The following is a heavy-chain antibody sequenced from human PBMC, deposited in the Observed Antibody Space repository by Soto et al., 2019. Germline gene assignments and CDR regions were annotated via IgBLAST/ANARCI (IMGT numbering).Heavy chain of an antibody. CDR3: ARDGPITTFGVIDY. D-gene: IGHD3-3*01. Sequence: QVQLVESGGGMVQPGRSLRLSCAASGFTFSSYPMHWVRQAPGKGLEWVAVISYDGTNTDYADSVKGRFTISRDNSKNTVYLQMNSLRADDTAVYYCARDGPITTFGVIDYWGQGTLVTVSS. V-gene: IGHV3-30-3*01. J-gene: IGHJ4*02. CDR1: GFTFSSYP. CDR2: ISYDGTNT.